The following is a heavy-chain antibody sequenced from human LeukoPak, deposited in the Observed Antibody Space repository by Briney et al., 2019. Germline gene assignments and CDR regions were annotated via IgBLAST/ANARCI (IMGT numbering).Heavy chain of an antibody. Sequence: ASVKVSCKVSGYTLTELSMHWVRQAPGKGLEWMGGFDPEDGETIYAQKFQGRVTMTEDTSTDTAYMELSSLRSEDTAVYYCATERYSSGWYIRDAFDIWGQGTMVTVSS. CDR3: ATERYSSGWYIRDAFDI. D-gene: IGHD6-19*01. CDR2: FDPEDGET. CDR1: GYTLTELS. J-gene: IGHJ3*02. V-gene: IGHV1-24*01.